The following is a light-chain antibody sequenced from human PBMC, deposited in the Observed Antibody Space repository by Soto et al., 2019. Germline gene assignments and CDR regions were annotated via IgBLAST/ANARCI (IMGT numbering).Light chain of an antibody. J-gene: IGLJ2*01. CDR3: TSYTSNSTPVV. V-gene: IGLV2-14*01. CDR2: DVS. Sequence: QPVLTQPASVSGSPGQSITISCTGTSSDVGGYNYVSWYQQHPGKVPKLMIYDVSNRPSGVSNRFSGSKSGNTASLTISGLQAEDEAEYYCTSYTSNSTPVVFGGGTKLTVL. CDR1: SSDVGGYNY.